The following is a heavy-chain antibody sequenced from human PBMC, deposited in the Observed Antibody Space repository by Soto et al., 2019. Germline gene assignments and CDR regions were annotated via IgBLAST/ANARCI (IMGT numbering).Heavy chain of an antibody. V-gene: IGHV3-74*01. D-gene: IGHD5-18*01. CDR2: INSDGSST. CDR3: ARVRYSYGYFDY. Sequence: GGSLRLSCAASGFTFSSYWMHWVRQAPGKGLVWVSRINSDGSSTSYADSVKGRFTISRDNAKNKQYLQMNRLRAEDSALYYCARVRYSYGYFDYWGQGTLVTVSS. CDR1: GFTFSSYW. J-gene: IGHJ4*02.